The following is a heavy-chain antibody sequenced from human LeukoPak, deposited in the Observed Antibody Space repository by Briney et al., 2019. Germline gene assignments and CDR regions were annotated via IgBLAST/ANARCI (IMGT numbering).Heavy chain of an antibody. D-gene: IGHD6-13*01. CDR2: ISGSGGST. J-gene: IGHJ4*02. CDR1: GFTFSSYA. Sequence: GGSLRLSCAASGFTFSSYAMSWVRQAPGKGLEWVSAISGSGGSTYHADSVKGRFTISRDNSKNTLYLQMNSLRAEDTAVYYCAKEGEYSSSWYGPFDYWGQGTLVTVSS. CDR3: AKEGEYSSSWYGPFDY. V-gene: IGHV3-23*01.